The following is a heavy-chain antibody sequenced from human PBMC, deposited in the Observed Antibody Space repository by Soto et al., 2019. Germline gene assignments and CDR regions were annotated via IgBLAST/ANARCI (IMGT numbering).Heavy chain of an antibody. J-gene: IGHJ4*02. D-gene: IGHD3-22*01. Sequence: ASVKVSCKAYGYTFSSYGLSWVRQAPGQGLEWMGWISAYSGNTVYTQRFKGRLTMATDTSTGTAYMELRSLRSDDTAVYYCARDFYQSSGYSDYWGQGTLVTLSS. CDR2: ISAYSGNT. V-gene: IGHV1-18*01. CDR1: GYTFSSYG. CDR3: ARDFYQSSGYSDY.